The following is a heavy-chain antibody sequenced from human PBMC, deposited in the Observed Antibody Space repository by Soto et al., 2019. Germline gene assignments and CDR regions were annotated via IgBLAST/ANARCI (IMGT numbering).Heavy chain of an antibody. CDR2: ISYDGSNK. V-gene: IGHV3-30*18. J-gene: IGHJ4*02. CDR1: GFTFSSYG. D-gene: IGHD2-15*01. CDR3: AKVGVVVVLSVIDY. Sequence: PXXSLRLSFAASGFTFSSYGMHWVLQAPGKGLEWVAVISYDGSNKYYADSVKGRFTISRDNSKNTLYLQMNSLRDEDTAVYYCAKVGVVVVLSVIDYWGQGTLVTVSS.